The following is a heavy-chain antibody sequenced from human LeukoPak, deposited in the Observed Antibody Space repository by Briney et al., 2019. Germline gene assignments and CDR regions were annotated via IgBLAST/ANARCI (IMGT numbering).Heavy chain of an antibody. CDR1: GFPFSGNA. D-gene: IGHD6-13*01. Sequence: GGSLRLSCVVSGFPFSGNAMSWVRQAPGKGLEWVSTISGGGGGKYYADSVKGQFTISRDNSKDTLYVQMNSLRVEDTAVYYCAKDHTSSPAGYWGQGTLVTVSS. CDR2: ISGGGGGK. J-gene: IGHJ4*02. CDR3: AKDHTSSPAGY. V-gene: IGHV3-23*01.